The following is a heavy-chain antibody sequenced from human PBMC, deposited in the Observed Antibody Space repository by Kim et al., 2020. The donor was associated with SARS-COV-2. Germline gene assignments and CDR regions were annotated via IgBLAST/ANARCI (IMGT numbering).Heavy chain of an antibody. V-gene: IGHV3-23*01. J-gene: IGHJ6*02. CDR1: GFTFSSYA. CDR2: ISGSGGST. Sequence: GGSLRLSCAVSGFTFSSYAMSWVRQAPGKGLEWVSAISGSGGSTYYADSVKGRFTISRDNSKNTLYLQMNSLRAEDTAVYYCAKKVPAARMWGGYVMDVWGQGTTVTVSS. D-gene: IGHD2-2*01. CDR3: AKKVPAARMWGGYVMDV.